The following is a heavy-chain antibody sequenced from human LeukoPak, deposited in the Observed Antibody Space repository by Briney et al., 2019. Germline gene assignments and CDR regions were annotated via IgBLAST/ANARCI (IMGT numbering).Heavy chain of an antibody. Sequence: GGSLRLSCAASGFTFSSYAMSWVRQAPGKGLEWVSAISGSGGSTYYADSVKGRFTISRDNSKNTLYLQMNSLRAEDTAVYYCANTQPAAGRRYAPFDYWGQGTLVTVSS. V-gene: IGHV3-23*01. J-gene: IGHJ4*02. CDR2: ISGSGGST. D-gene: IGHD6-13*01. CDR3: ANTQPAAGRRYAPFDY. CDR1: GFTFSSYA.